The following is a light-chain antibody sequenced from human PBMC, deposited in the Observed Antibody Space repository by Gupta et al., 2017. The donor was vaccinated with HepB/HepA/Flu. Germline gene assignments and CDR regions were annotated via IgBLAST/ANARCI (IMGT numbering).Light chain of an antibody. CDR3: QAWDSTTGV. V-gene: IGLV3-1*01. Sequence: SYDLTQPPSVSVSPGQTASITCSGDKLGDKYTCWYQQKPGQSPVLVIYQDYKRPSGIPERLSGSNSGNTATLTISGTQAMDEADYYCQAWDSTTGVFGTGTKVTVL. CDR2: QDY. CDR1: KLGDKY. J-gene: IGLJ1*01.